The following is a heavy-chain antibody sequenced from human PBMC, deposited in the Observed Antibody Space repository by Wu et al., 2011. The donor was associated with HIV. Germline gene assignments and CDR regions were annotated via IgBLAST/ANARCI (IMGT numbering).Heavy chain of an antibody. V-gene: IGHV1-24*01. CDR3: VKDRSFGRGVPPDFAMDV. D-gene: IGHD3-10*01. Sequence: VQLVQSGAEVKKPGAVSEGLLQVSGYKLTELSMHWVRQAPGKGLEWMGGFHPEDGKTIYAWKFQGRVTMTEDTSTDTAYMELRSLRSEDTAVYYCVKDRSFGRGVPPDFAMDVWGQGTTVTVSS. CDR2: FHPEDGKT. CDR1: GYKLTELS. J-gene: IGHJ6*02.